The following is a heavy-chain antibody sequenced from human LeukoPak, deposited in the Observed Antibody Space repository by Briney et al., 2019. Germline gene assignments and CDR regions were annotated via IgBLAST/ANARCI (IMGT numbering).Heavy chain of an antibody. J-gene: IGHJ4*02. CDR3: ARGGWCFDY. D-gene: IGHD6-19*01. CDR2: IKQDGSEK. CDR1: GFTFSDYE. Sequence: PGGSLRLSCAASGFTFSDYEMNWVRQAPGKGLEWVAYIKQDGSEKYYVDSVKGRFTISRDNSKNSLYLQMNSLRAEDTAVYYCARGGWCFDYWGQGTLVTVSS. V-gene: IGHV3-7*04.